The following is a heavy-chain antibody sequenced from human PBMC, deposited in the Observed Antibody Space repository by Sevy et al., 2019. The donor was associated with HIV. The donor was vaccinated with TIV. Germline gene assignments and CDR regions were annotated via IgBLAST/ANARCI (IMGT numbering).Heavy chain of an antibody. Sequence: GGSLRLSCAASGFTFSSYNMNWVRQAPGKGLEWVSPVSGSSNYIYYAESVKGRFIISRDNAKNTLYLQMNSLRADDTAVYYCARGPPDGSYDYFDYWGQGTLVTVSS. D-gene: IGHD1-26*01. CDR3: ARGPPDGSYDYFDY. CDR2: VSGSSNYI. J-gene: IGHJ4*02. CDR1: GFTFSSYN. V-gene: IGHV3-21*06.